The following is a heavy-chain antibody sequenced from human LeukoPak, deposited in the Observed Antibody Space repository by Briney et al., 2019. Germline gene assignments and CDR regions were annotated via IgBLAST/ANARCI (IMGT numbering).Heavy chain of an antibody. V-gene: IGHV1-18*01. Sequence: ASVKVSCKASGYTFTSHGISWVRQAPGQGLEWMGWISTYNGNTNYAQKLQGRVSMTTDTSASTAYMDLRSLRSDDTAVYYCARAVGGYYYYYYYMDVWGKGTTVTISS. D-gene: IGHD6-25*01. CDR3: ARAVGGYYYYYYYMDV. CDR2: ISTYNGNT. CDR1: GYTFTSHG. J-gene: IGHJ6*03.